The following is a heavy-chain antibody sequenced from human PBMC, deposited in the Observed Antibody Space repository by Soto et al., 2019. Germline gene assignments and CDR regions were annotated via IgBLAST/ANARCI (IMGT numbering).Heavy chain of an antibody. Sequence: PGGCLRLSCAAPGFTFSNYAMSWLRQPPGKGLEWVSAISGSGDRTYYTDSVKGRFTISRDNSKNTLYLQMNSLRAEDSAVYYCVRERSGHSYADSWGQGTLVTVSS. D-gene: IGHD5-18*01. V-gene: IGHV3-23*01. CDR2: ISGSGDRT. CDR3: VRERSGHSYADS. CDR1: GFTFSNYA. J-gene: IGHJ4*02.